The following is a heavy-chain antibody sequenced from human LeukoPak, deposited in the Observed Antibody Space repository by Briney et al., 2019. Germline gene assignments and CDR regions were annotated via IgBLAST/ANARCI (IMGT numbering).Heavy chain of an antibody. CDR2: ISPDGSAT. J-gene: IGHJ4*02. CDR3: ARPRVSDS. Sequence: GGSLRLSCAASGFTFSSSWMSWVRQAPGKGLEWVANISPDGSATNKVDSLKGRFTISRDNAKNSLYLQMNSLRAEDTAGYSWARPRVSDSWGQGTLVIVSS. V-gene: IGHV3-7*01. CDR1: GFTFSSSW.